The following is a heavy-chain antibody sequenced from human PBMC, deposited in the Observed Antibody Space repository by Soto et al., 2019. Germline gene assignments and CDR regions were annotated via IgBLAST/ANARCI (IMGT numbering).Heavy chain of an antibody. Sequence: GGSLRLSCAASGFTFSSYSMNLVRQAPGKGLEWVSSISSSSSYIYYADSVKGRFTISRDNAKNSLYLQVNSLRAEDTAVYYCAREGIAAALDYWGQGTLVTVS. D-gene: IGHD6-13*01. CDR1: GFTFSSYS. CDR3: AREGIAAALDY. CDR2: ISSSSSYI. J-gene: IGHJ4*02. V-gene: IGHV3-21*01.